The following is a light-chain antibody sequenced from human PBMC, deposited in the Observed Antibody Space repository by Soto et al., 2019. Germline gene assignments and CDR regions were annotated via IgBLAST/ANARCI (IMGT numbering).Light chain of an antibody. V-gene: IGKV1-27*01. CDR3: QQYNSAPNT. CDR2: SAS. Sequence: DIRMTQSPSSLSAFVGDTVTITCRASQDIIYYLAWYQQKPGKIPKLLIHSASTLQIGVQSRFSGTGSGTVFTLNNNNLQPEDVATYYCQQYNSAPNTFGQGSRLENK. CDR1: QDIIYY. J-gene: IGKJ2*01.